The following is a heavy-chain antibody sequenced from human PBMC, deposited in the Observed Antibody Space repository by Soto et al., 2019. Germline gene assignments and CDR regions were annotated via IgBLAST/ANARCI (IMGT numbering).Heavy chain of an antibody. CDR3: AREGVYCGGDCYYDAFDI. Sequence: ESGGGVVQPGRSLRLSCAASGFTFSSYAMHWVRQAPGKGLEWVAVISYDGSNKYYADSVKGRFTISRDNSKNTLYLQMNSLRAEDTAVYYCAREGVYCGGDCYYDAFDIWGQGTMVTVSS. J-gene: IGHJ3*02. D-gene: IGHD2-21*02. CDR2: ISYDGSNK. CDR1: GFTFSSYA. V-gene: IGHV3-30-3*01.